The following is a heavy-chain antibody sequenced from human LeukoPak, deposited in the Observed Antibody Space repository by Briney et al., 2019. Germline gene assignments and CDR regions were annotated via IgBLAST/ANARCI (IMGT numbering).Heavy chain of an antibody. CDR1: GFTFSSYA. V-gene: IGHV3-30-3*01. CDR3: ARLEARTDYYDSSGRPPDDY. J-gene: IGHJ4*02. D-gene: IGHD3-22*01. Sequence: GGSLRLTCAASGFTFSSYAMHWVRQAPGMGLEWVAVISYDGSNKYYADSVKGRFTISRDNSKNTLYLQMNSLRAEDTAVYYCARLEARTDYYDSSGRPPDDYWGQGTLVTVSS. CDR2: ISYDGSNK.